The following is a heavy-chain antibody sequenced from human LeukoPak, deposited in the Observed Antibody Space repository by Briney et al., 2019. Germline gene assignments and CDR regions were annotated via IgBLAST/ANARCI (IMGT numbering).Heavy chain of an antibody. V-gene: IGHV4-34*01. Sequence: KSSETLSLTCAVYGGSFSGYYWSWIRQPPGKGLEWIGEINHSGSTNYNPSLKSRVTISVDTSKNQFSLKLGSVTAADTAVYYCARGPAMLEGGVDYWGQGTLVTVSS. CDR1: GGSFSGYY. J-gene: IGHJ4*02. D-gene: IGHD3-10*02. CDR2: INHSGST. CDR3: ARGPAMLEGGVDY.